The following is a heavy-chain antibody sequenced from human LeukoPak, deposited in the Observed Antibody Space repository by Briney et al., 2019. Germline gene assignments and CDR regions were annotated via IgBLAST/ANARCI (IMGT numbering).Heavy chain of an antibody. D-gene: IGHD6-19*01. Sequence: TSETLSLTCTVSGGSISSYYWSWIRQPPGKGLEWIGYIYTSGSTNYNPSLKSRVTISVDTSKNQFSLKLSSVTAADTAVYYCARHLYSSGWYPEGFDYWGQGTLVTVSS. CDR3: ARHLYSSGWYPEGFDY. CDR2: IYTSGST. CDR1: GGSISSYY. J-gene: IGHJ4*02. V-gene: IGHV4-4*09.